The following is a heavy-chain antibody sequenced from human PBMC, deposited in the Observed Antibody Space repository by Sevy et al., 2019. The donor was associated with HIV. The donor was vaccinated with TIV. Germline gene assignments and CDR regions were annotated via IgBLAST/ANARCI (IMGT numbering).Heavy chain of an antibody. CDR2: IYYSGST. CDR3: ARDFFGAAAGIYYYYGMDV. Sequence: SETPSLTCTVSGGSVSSGSYYWSWIRQPPGKGLEWIGYIYYSGSTNYNPSLKSRVTISVDTSKNQFSLKLSSVTAADTAVYYCARDFFGAAAGIYYYYGMDVWGQGTTVTVSS. D-gene: IGHD6-13*01. J-gene: IGHJ6*02. V-gene: IGHV4-61*01. CDR1: GGSVSSGSYY.